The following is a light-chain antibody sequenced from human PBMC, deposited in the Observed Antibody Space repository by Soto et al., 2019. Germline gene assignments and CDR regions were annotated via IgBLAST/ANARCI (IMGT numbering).Light chain of an antibody. CDR1: QSIRSDF. CDR3: LQYGTSPLT. Sequence: EIILTQSPGTLSLSPGERATLSCRASQSIRSDFLAWYQQKPGQAPRLLIYAASRSATGLPDRFSGSGSGTDSPLTISSLEPEDFAVYYCLQYGTSPLTFGGGTKVEIK. V-gene: IGKV3-20*01. CDR2: AAS. J-gene: IGKJ4*01.